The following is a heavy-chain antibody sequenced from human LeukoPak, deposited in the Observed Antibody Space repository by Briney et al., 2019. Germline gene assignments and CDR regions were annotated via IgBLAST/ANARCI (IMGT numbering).Heavy chain of an antibody. Sequence: SETLTLTCTVSGGSISSYYWSWIRQPPGKGLEWIGYIYNGGSTSYNPSLKSRVTISADTSKNQFSLKLSSVTAADTAVYYCARDRGSSGNNYYFDYWGQGTLVTVSS. CDR3: ARDRGSSGNNYYFDY. J-gene: IGHJ4*02. D-gene: IGHD6-19*01. V-gene: IGHV4-59*01. CDR2: IYNGGST. CDR1: GGSISSYY.